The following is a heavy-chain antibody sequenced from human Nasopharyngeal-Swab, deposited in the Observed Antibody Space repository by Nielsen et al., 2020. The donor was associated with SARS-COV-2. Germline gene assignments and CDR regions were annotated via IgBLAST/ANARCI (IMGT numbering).Heavy chain of an antibody. CDR1: GFSFGEYA. CDR3: TRDRRSYYYDSSGFHY. Sequence: GGSLRLSCTTSGFSFGEYAMTWVRQAPGKGLEWVGFIRTKDFGGTTEYAASVKGRVSISRDDSRGVAYLQLNSLNTEDTAIYYCTRDRRSYYYDSSGFHYWGQGTLVTVSS. V-gene: IGHV3-49*04. D-gene: IGHD3-22*01. J-gene: IGHJ4*02. CDR2: IRTKDFGGTT.